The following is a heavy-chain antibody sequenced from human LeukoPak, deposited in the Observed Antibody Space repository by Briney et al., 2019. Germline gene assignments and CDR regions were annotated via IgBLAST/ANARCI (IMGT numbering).Heavy chain of an antibody. CDR3: ARSGWHCSSTSCYDFDL. Sequence: ASVKVSCKASEGTFITYTISWVRQAPGQGLECMGRIIPILSIIHYAQNFQGRVTITADKSTTTSYMELSSLRSEDTAVYYCARSGWHCSSTSCYDFDLWGQGTLVAVSS. CDR1: EGTFITYT. CDR2: IIPILSII. D-gene: IGHD2-2*01. J-gene: IGHJ3*01. V-gene: IGHV1-69*02.